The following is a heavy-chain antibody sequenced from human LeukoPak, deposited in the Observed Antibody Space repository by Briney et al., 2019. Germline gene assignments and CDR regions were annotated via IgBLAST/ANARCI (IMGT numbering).Heavy chain of an antibody. CDR2: ISWNSGSI. CDR1: GFTFDDYA. V-gene: IGHV3-9*01. J-gene: IGHJ4*02. CDR3: ARERISRYYFDY. Sequence: PGGSLRLSCAASGFTFDDYAMHWVRQAPGKGLEWVSGISWNSGSIGYADSVKGRFTISRDNAKNSLYLQMNSLRAEDTAVYYCARERISRYYFDYWGQGTLVTVSS. D-gene: IGHD2-15*01.